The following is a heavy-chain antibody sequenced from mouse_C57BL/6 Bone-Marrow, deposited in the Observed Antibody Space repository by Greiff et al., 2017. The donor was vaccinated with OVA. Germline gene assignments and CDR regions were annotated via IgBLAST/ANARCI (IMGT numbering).Heavy chain of an antibody. CDR1: GYTFTSYW. CDR2: INPSSSYT. CDR3: ARWYYAMDY. V-gene: IGHV1-7*01. J-gene: IGHJ4*01. Sequence: VQRVESGAELAKPGASVKLSCKASGYTFTSYWMHWVKQRPGQGLEWIGYINPSSSYTKYNQKFKDKATLTADKSSSTAYMQLSSLTYEDSAVYYCARWYYAMDYWGQGTSVTVSS.